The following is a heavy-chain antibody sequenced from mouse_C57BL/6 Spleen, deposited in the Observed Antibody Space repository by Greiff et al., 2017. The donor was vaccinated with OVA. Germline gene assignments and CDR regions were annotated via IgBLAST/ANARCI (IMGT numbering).Heavy chain of an antibody. V-gene: IGHV1-82*01. CDR1: GYAFSSSW. CDR2: IYPGDGDT. CDR3: ARDWDGYC. Sequence: VQLQQSGPELVKPGASVKISCTASGYAFSSSWMNWVKQRPGKGLEWIGRIYPGDGDTNYNGKFKGKATLTADKSSSTAYMQLSSLTSEDSAVYFCARDWDGYCWGQGTTLTVSS. D-gene: IGHD4-1*01. J-gene: IGHJ2*01.